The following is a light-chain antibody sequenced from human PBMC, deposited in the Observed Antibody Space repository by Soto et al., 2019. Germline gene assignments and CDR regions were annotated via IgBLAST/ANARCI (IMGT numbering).Light chain of an antibody. J-gene: IGLJ2*01. CDR2: ANS. V-gene: IGLV1-40*01. CDR3: QSYDRLSAVV. CDR1: SSNIGAGYG. Sequence: QSVLTQPPSVSGAPGQRVTISCTGSSSNIGAGYGVHWYQLLPGTAPKLLIYANSDRPSGVPDRFSGSKSGSSASLAITGLQAKDEADYYCQSYDRLSAVVFGGGTKLTVL.